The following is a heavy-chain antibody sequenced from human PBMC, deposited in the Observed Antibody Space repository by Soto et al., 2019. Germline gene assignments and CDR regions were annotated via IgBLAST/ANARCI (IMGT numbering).Heavy chain of an antibody. Sequence: QVQLVQSGAEVKKPGSSVKVSCKAPGGTFSSYAISWVRQAPGQGLEWMGGNIPIFGTAKYAQKFQGRVTITAAESTITGYMELSSLRSEDTAVYYCARSQGESSSLDIYYYYYYGMDVWGQGTTVTVSS. CDR2: NIPIFGTA. CDR3: ARSQGESSSLDIYYYYYYGMDV. D-gene: IGHD6-19*01. J-gene: IGHJ6*02. V-gene: IGHV1-69*01. CDR1: GGTFSSYA.